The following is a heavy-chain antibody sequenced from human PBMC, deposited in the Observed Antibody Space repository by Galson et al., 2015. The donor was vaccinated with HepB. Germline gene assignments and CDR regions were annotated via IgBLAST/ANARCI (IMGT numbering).Heavy chain of an antibody. D-gene: IGHD3-16*02. V-gene: IGHV1-18*01. CDR3: ARGGPYDYVWGSYRYSLGAFDI. J-gene: IGHJ3*02. Sequence: SVKVSCKASGYTFTSYGISWVRQAPGQGLEWMGWISAYNGNTNYAQKLQGRITMTTDTSTSTAYMELRSLRSDDTAVYYCARGGPYDYVWGSYRYSLGAFDIWGQGTMVTVSS. CDR1: GYTFTSYG. CDR2: ISAYNGNT.